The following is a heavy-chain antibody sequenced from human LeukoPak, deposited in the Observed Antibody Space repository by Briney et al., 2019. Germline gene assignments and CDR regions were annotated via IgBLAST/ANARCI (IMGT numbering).Heavy chain of an antibody. CDR2: ISTSGRTI. CDR1: GFTFSDYC. Sequence: GRSLRLSCAASGFTFSDYCMTWIRQAPGKGLEWVSYISTSGRTIFYADSVKGRFTISRDNAKNSLSLQMNSLRADDTAIYYCAREDGTYWGQGTLVTVSS. D-gene: IGHD1-1*01. CDR3: AREDGTY. V-gene: IGHV3-11*01. J-gene: IGHJ4*02.